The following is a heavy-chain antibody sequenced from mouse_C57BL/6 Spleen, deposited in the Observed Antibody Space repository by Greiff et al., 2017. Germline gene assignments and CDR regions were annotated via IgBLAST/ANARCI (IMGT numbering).Heavy chain of an antibody. V-gene: IGHV1-55*01. CDR2: IYPGSGST. J-gene: IGHJ3*01. CDR3: ARSFFCDGSSFAY. CDR1: GYTFTSYW. Sequence: QVQLQQSGAELVKPGASVKMSCKASGYTFTSYWITWVKQRPGQGLEWIGDIYPGSGSTNYNEKFKSKATLTVDTSSSTAYMQLSSLTSEDSAVYYWARSFFCDGSSFAYWGQGTLVTVSA. D-gene: IGHD1-1*01.